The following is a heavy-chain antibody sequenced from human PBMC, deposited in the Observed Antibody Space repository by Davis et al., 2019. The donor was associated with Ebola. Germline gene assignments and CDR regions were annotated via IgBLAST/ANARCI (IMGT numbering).Heavy chain of an antibody. CDR2: IKQDGSEK. D-gene: IGHD6-6*01. Sequence: PGGSLRLSCAASGFTFSSYWMSWVRQAPGKGLEWVANIKQDGSEKYYVDSVKGRFTISRDNAKNSLYLQMNSLRTEDTAVYYCARDAVAARTGGGDGMDVWGQGTTVTVSS. V-gene: IGHV3-7*01. CDR3: ARDAVAARTGGGDGMDV. CDR1: GFTFSSYW. J-gene: IGHJ6*02.